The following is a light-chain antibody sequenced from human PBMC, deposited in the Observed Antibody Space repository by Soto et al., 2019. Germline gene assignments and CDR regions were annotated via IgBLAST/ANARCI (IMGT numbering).Light chain of an antibody. J-gene: IGLJ3*02. CDR3: TSFTTTNIWV. V-gene: IGLV2-14*01. Sequence: QSALTQPASVSGSPGQSITISCTGTSSDVGGYDFVSWYQHHPGKAPKLIIYDVNNRPSGLSNRFSGSKSGNTASLTISGLQTEDEADYYCTSFTTTNIWVFGGGTKLTVL. CDR2: DVN. CDR1: SSDVGGYDF.